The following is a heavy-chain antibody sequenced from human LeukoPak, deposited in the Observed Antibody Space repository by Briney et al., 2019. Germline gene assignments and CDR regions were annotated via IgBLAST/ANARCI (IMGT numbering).Heavy chain of an antibody. CDR2: IYYSGST. J-gene: IGHJ4*02. CDR3: ARWAVSDPTRGYFDY. V-gene: IGHV4-59*01. D-gene: IGHD1-1*01. Sequence: PSETLSLTCTVSGGSISSYYWSWIRQPPGKGLEWIGYIYYSGSTNYNPSLKSRVTISVDTSKNQFSLKLSSVTAADTAVYYCARWAVSDPTRGYFDYWGQGTLVTVSS. CDR1: GGSISSYY.